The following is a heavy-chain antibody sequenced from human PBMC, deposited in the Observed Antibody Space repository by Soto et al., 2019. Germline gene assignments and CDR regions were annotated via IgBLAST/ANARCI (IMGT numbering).Heavy chain of an antibody. CDR3: ARGKSSGWQGYYYYYYGMDV. Sequence: GGSLRLSCAASGFTFSSYAMSWVRQAPGKGLEWVAVIWYDGSNKYYADSVKGRFTISRDNSKNTLYLQMNSLRAEDTAVYYCARGKSSGWQGYYYYYYGMDVWGQGTTVTVSS. CDR2: IWYDGSNK. CDR1: GFTFSSYA. J-gene: IGHJ6*02. V-gene: IGHV3-33*08. D-gene: IGHD6-19*01.